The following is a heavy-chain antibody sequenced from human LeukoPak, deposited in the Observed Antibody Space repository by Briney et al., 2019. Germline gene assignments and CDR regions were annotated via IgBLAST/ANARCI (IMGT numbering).Heavy chain of an antibody. CDR3: ARDNGENYHTAFDY. CDR2: IHGDGRTT. V-gene: IGHV3-74*01. D-gene: IGHD2-8*01. CDR1: GFTFSSYW. J-gene: IGHJ4*02. Sequence: GGSLRLSCAASGFTFSSYWIHWVRQVPGKGLVWVSRIHGDGRTTTYADSVKGRFTISRDNAKNTLYLQMNSLRAEDTAVYYCARDNGENYHTAFDYWGQRTLVTVSS.